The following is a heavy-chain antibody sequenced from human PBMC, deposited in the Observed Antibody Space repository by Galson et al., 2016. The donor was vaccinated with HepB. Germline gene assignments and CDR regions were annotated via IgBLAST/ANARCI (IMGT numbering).Heavy chain of an antibody. CDR3: TRSSPFHTGTFDF. CDR1: GDSVSSNSAN. D-gene: IGHD5-18*01. Sequence: CAISGDSVSSNSANWHWIRQSPSRGLEWLGRTYYKSNWYYDYAVSVKSRITLNPDTSKNPFSLQLDSVTPEDTAVYYCTRSSPFHTGTFDFWGQGTLVTVAS. V-gene: IGHV6-1*01. CDR2: TYYKSNWYY. J-gene: IGHJ4*02.